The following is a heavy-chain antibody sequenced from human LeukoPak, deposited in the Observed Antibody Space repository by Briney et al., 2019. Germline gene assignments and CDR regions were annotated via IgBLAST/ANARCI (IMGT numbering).Heavy chain of an antibody. Sequence: ASVKVSCTTSDYTFNTYGINWVRQAPGKGLEWMGWISARNGDTVYAQKFQGRLTLTTDTSTSTAYMELSSLTSEDTAVYYCARRGVTTQYSFYAMAVWGQGTTVTVSS. CDR1: DYTFNTYG. CDR3: ARRGVTTQYSFYAMAV. V-gene: IGHV1-18*01. D-gene: IGHD2-21*02. J-gene: IGHJ6*02. CDR2: ISARNGDT.